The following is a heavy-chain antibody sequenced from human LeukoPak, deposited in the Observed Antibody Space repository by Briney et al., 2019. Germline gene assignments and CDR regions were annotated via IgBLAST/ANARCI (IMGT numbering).Heavy chain of an antibody. D-gene: IGHD1-7*01. CDR1: GFTFSSYW. V-gene: IGHV3-7*01. J-gene: IGHJ3*02. CDR3: ASDHWNYGGGFDI. CDR2: IKQDGSEK. Sequence: GGSLRLSCAASGFTFSSYWMSWVRQAPGKGLEWVANIKQDGSEKYYVDSVKGRFTISRDNAKNSLYLQMNSLRAEDTAVYYCASDHWNYGGGFDIWGQGTMVTVSS.